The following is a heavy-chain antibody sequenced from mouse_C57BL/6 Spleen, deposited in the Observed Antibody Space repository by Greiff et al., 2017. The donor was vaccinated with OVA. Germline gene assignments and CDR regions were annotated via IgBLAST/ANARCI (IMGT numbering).Heavy chain of an antibody. CDR3: ADYGYSWFAY. CDR2: ISSGSSTI. CDR1: GFTFSDYG. V-gene: IGHV5-17*01. Sequence: EVKLVESGGGLVKPGGSLKLSCAASGFTFSDYGMHWVRQAPEKGLEWVAYISSGSSTIYYADTVKGRFTISRDNAKNTLFLQMTSLRSEDTAMYYCADYGYSWFAYWGQGTLVTVSA. J-gene: IGHJ3*01. D-gene: IGHD2-2*01.